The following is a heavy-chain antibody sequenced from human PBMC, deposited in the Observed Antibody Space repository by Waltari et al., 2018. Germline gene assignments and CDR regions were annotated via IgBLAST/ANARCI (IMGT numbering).Heavy chain of an antibody. D-gene: IGHD3-22*01. V-gene: IGHV3-23*01. CDR2: ISGSGGST. J-gene: IGHJ4*02. CDR1: GFTFSSYA. CDR3: AKDRYYYDSSGYYYHDY. Sequence: EVQLLESGGGWVQPGGSLRLSCAASGFTFSSYAIAWVRQAPGKGLEGVSAISGSGGSTYYADSVKGRFTISRDNSKNTLYLQMNSLRAEDTAVYYCAKDRYYYDSSGYYYHDYWGQGTLVTVSS.